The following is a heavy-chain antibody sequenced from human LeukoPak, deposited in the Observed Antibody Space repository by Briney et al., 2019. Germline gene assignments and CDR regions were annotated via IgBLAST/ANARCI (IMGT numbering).Heavy chain of an antibody. J-gene: IGHJ4*02. CDR1: GYTFTGYY. CDR3: ARGRGSYLTIYYFDY. CDR2: INPNSGGT. Sequence: VASVKVSCTASGYTFTGYYMHWVRQAPGQGLEWMGWINPNSGGTNYAQKFQGWVTMTRDTSISTAYMELSRLRSDDTAVYYCARGRGSYLTIYYFDYWGQGTLVTVSS. V-gene: IGHV1-2*04. D-gene: IGHD1-26*01.